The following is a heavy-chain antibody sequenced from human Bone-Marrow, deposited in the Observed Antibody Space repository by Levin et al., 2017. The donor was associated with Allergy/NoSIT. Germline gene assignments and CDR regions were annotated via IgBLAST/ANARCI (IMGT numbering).Heavy chain of an antibody. V-gene: IGHV5-51*01. CDR2: IYPGDSDT. J-gene: IGHJ4*02. D-gene: IGHD5-24*01. Sequence: KVSCKGSGYSFTSYWIGWVRQMPGKGLEWMGIIYPGDSDTRYSPSFQGQVTISADKSISTAYLQWSSLKASDTAMYYCARHGDGYNPNFDYWGQGTLVTVSS. CDR3: ARHGDGYNPNFDY. CDR1: GYSFTSYW.